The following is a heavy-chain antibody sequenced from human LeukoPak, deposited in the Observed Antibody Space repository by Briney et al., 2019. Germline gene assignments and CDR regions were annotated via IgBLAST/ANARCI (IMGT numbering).Heavy chain of an antibody. CDR3: ARFGESLDV. J-gene: IGHJ6*04. V-gene: IGHV3-48*03. CDR2: ISSSGSTI. Sequence: PGGSLRLSCAASGFTFSSYEMNWVRQAPGKGLEWVSYISSSGSTIYYADSVKGRFTISRDNAKNSLYLQMNSLRTEDTAVCYCARFGESLDVWGKGTTVTVSS. CDR1: GFTFSSYE. D-gene: IGHD3-10*01.